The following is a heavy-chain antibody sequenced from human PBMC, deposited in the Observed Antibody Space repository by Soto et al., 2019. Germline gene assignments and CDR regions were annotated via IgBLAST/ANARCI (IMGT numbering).Heavy chain of an antibody. CDR1: GYSFTSYW. Sequence: EVQLVQSGAEVKKPGESLRISCKGSGYSFTSYWISWVRQMPGKGLEWMGRIDPSDSYTNYSPSFQGHVTISADKSISTAYLQWSSLKASDTAMYYCARRPLDCTNGVCYSRQGYYYGMDVWGQGTTVTVSS. J-gene: IGHJ6*02. V-gene: IGHV5-10-1*03. CDR2: IDPSDSYT. D-gene: IGHD2-8*01. CDR3: ARRPLDCTNGVCYSRQGYYYGMDV.